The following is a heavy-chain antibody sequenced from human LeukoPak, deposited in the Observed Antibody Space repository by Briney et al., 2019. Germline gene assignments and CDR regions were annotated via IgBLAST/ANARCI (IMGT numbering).Heavy chain of an antibody. CDR2: IKSKSDAGTI. CDR1: GFTFSSYA. J-gene: IGHJ4*02. D-gene: IGHD3-16*01. Sequence: KPGGPLRLSCAASGFTFSSYAMSWVRQAPGKGLEWVGRIKSKSDAGTIDYAAPMKGRVTISRDDSKKTLYLQMNSLETEDTAVYYCTTGPFYDYFWGNYGYYDFWGQGTLVTVSS. CDR3: TTGPFYDYFWGNYGYYDF. V-gene: IGHV3-15*01.